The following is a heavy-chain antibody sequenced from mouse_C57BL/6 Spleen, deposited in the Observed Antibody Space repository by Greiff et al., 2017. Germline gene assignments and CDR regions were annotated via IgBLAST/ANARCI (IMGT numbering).Heavy chain of an antibody. CDR2: ISYDGSN. CDR1: GYSITSGYY. V-gene: IGHV3-6*01. J-gene: IGHJ4*01. Sequence: VQLKESGPGLVKPSQSLSLTCSVTGYSITSGYYWNWIRQFPGNKLEWMGYISYDGSNNYNPSLKNRISITRDTSKNQFFLKLNSVTTEDTATYYCARQGLPPYYAMDYWGQGTSVTVSS. CDR3: ARQGLPPYYAMDY. D-gene: IGHD2-4*01.